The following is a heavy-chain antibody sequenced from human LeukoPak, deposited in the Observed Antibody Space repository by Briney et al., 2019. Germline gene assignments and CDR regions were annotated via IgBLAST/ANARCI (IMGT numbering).Heavy chain of an antibody. CDR2: IKQDGSEK. Sequence: GGSLRLSCAASGFTFSSYWMSWVRQAPGKGLEWVANIKQDGSEKYSVDSVKGRFTISGDNAKNSLYLQLNSLRAEDTAVYYCAREGITAAADYWGQGTLVTVSS. CDR1: GFTFSSYW. J-gene: IGHJ4*02. V-gene: IGHV3-7*01. D-gene: IGHD6-13*01. CDR3: AREGITAAADY.